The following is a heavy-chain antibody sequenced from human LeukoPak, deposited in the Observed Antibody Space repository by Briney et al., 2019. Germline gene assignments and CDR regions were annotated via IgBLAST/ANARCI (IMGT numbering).Heavy chain of an antibody. CDR1: GFTFDDYA. J-gene: IGHJ4*02. V-gene: IGHV3-9*01. CDR3: AKDISYYDSSGYYNY. CDR2: ISWNSGSI. D-gene: IGHD3-22*01. Sequence: GGSLRLSCAASGFTFDDYAMHWVRQAPGKGLEWVSGISWNSGSIGYADSVKGRLTISRDNAKNSLYLQMNSLRAEETAFYYCAKDISYYDSSGYYNYWGQGTLVTVSS.